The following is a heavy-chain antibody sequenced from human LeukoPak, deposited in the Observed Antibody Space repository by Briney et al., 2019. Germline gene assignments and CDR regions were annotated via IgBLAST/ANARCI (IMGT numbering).Heavy chain of an antibody. CDR1: GGSFSGYY. Sequence: SETLSLTCAVYGGSFSGYYWSWIRQPPGKGLEWIGEINHSGSTNYNPSLKSRVTISVDTSKNQFSLKLSSVTAADTAVYYCARLLAYSSELDYWGQGTLVTVSS. J-gene: IGHJ4*02. CDR2: INHSGST. D-gene: IGHD6-25*01. CDR3: ARLLAYSSELDY. V-gene: IGHV4-34*01.